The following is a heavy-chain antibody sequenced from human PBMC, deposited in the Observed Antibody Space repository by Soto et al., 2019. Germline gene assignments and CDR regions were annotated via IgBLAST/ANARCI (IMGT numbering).Heavy chain of an antibody. V-gene: IGHV4-34*01. CDR3: ARGGYCSSTSCFYYYYYGLDV. D-gene: IGHD2-2*01. CDR2: INHSGST. J-gene: IGHJ6*02. Sequence: PSETLSLTCAVYGGSFSGYYWSWIRQPPGKGLEWIGEINHSGSTNYNPSLKSRVTISVDTSKNQFSLKLSSVTAADTAVYYCARGGYCSSTSCFYYYYYGLDVWGQGTTVTVSS. CDR1: GGSFSGYY.